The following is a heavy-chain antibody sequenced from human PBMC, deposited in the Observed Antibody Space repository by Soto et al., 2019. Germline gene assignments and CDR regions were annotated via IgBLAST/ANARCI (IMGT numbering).Heavy chain of an antibody. D-gene: IGHD3-9*01. CDR1: GGTFSSYA. V-gene: IGHV1-69*13. CDR2: IIPIFGTA. Sequence: SVKVSCKASGGTFSSYAISWVRQAPGQGLEWMGGIIPIFGTANYAQKFQGRVTITADESTSTAYMELSSLRSEDTAVYYCARDLVRYFDWLLGSYYYYGMDVWGQETTVTVSS. CDR3: ARDLVRYFDWLLGSYYYYGMDV. J-gene: IGHJ6*02.